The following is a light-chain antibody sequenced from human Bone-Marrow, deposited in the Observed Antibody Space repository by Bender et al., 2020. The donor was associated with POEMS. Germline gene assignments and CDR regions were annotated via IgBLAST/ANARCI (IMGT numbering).Light chain of an antibody. J-gene: IGLJ3*02. CDR1: SSDVGGYSY. CDR3: SSYMGSNTWV. CDR2: DVS. Sequence: QSALTQPASVSGSPGQSITLSCTGTSSDVGGYSYVSWYQQLPGKAPKLMIYDVSTRPSGVSSRFSRSKSRNAASLPISGLQAEHEAEYWCSSYMGSNTWVFGVGPSLPVL. V-gene: IGLV2-14*01.